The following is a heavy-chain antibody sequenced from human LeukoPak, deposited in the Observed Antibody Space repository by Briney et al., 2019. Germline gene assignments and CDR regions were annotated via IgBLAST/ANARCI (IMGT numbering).Heavy chain of an antibody. V-gene: IGHV3-74*01. CDR3: VRGDVGCFDL. CDR2: IHSDGSST. J-gene: IGHJ2*01. CDR1: GFTFDYYW. D-gene: IGHD2-15*01. Sequence: GGSLRLSCAASGFTFDYYWMHWVRQAPGKGLGWVSRIHSDGSSTTYADSVKGRFTISRDNAKNTVDLQMNSLRVDDTAVYYCVRGDVGCFDLWGRGTLVTVSS.